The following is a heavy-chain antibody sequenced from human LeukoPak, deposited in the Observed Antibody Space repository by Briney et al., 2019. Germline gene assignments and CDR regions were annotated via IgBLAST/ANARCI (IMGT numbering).Heavy chain of an antibody. D-gene: IGHD6-6*01. CDR2: IKQDGSEK. J-gene: IGHJ6*03. V-gene: IGHV3-7*01. CDR3: ARDRIAARPSYYYYMDV. CDR1: GFTFSSYW. Sequence: GGSLRLSCAASGFTFSSYWMSWVRQAPGKGLEWVANIKQDGSEKYYVDSMKGRFTISRDNAKNSLYLQMNSLRAEDTAVYYCARDRIAARPSYYYYMDVWGKGTTVTVSS.